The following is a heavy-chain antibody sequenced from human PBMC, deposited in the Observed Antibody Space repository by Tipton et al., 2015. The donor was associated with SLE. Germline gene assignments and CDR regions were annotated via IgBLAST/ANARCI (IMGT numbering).Heavy chain of an antibody. J-gene: IGHJ3*02. CDR1: GFTFTNYW. V-gene: IGHV3-74*01. CDR2: IRPDGTTT. CDR3: ARRGDEYCGGDCSLGAFDI. D-gene: IGHD2-21*01. Sequence: SLRLSCAASGFTFTNYWMSWIRQAPGKGLAWVARIRPDGTTTNYADSVKGRFTISRDNAKNTLSLQMNSLRAEDTAVYYCARRGDEYCGGDCSLGAFDIWGQGTMVTVSS.